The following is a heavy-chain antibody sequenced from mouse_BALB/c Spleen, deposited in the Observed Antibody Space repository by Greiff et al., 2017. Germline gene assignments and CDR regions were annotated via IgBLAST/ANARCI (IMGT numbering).Heavy chain of an antibody. CDR1: GYSFTSYW. CDR3: AREGGGYASDE. J-gene: IGHJ4*01. Sequence: VHLVESGPQLVRPGASVKISCKASGYSFTSYWMHWVKQRPGQGLEWIGMIDPSDSDTRLNQKFKDKATLTVDKSSITAYMQLSSRTSEDSAVCYCAREGGGYASDEWGQGTSVTVSS. V-gene: IGHV1S126*01. CDR2: IDPSDSDT.